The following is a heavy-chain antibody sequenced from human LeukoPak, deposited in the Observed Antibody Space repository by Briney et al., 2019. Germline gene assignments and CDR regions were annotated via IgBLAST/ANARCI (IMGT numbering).Heavy chain of an antibody. CDR3: ARVGAYAFDI. CDR2: ISYSGST. V-gene: IGHV4-59*01. CDR1: GGSTSSYY. Sequence: SETLTLSCTVSGGSTSSYYWSWIRQPPGKGLEWIGYISYSGSTSYNPSLKSRVTIAVDTSKNQFSLKLSSVTAADTAVYYCARVGAYAFDIWGQGTMVSVSS. J-gene: IGHJ3*02. D-gene: IGHD2-21*01.